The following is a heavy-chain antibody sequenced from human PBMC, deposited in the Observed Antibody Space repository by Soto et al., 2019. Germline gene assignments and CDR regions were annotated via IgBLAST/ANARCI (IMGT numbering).Heavy chain of an antibody. CDR2: INSAGSST. CDR1: GFTLSTYW. J-gene: IGHJ6*02. CDR3: ARQLPTAIRGGYYYSYGMDV. D-gene: IGHD2-2*02. Sequence: PGGSLRLSCAASGFTLSTYWIHWVRQAPGKGPVWVSRINSAGSSTSYADSVKGRFTMSRDNAKNTLYLQMNSLRAEDTAVYYCARQLPTAIRGGYYYSYGMDVWGQGTTVTVSS. V-gene: IGHV3-74*01.